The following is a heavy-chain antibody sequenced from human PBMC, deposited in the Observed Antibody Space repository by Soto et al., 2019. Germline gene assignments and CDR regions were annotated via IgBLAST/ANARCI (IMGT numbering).Heavy chain of an antibody. V-gene: IGHV4-39*01. CDR3: ARQQQWLVQGLIIQH. J-gene: IGHJ1*01. Sequence: QLQLQESGPGLVKPSETLSLTCTVSGGSISSSSYYWGWIRQPPGKGLEWIGSIYYSGSTYYNPSLKSRVTISVDTSKNQFSLKLSSVTAADTAVYYCARQQQWLVQGLIIQHWGQGTLVTVSS. CDR2: IYYSGST. CDR1: GGSISSSSYY. D-gene: IGHD6-19*01.